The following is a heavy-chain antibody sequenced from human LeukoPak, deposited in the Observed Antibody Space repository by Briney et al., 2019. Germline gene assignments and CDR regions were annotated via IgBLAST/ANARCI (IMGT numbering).Heavy chain of an antibody. Sequence: ASVKVSCKASGYTFTGYYMHWVRQAPGQGLEWMGWISPNSGDTNYAQKFQGRVTMTRDTSISTAYMELSRLRSDDTAVYYCARGARTYYYDSSGLPPDYWGQGTLVTVSS. CDR3: ARGARTYYYDSSGLPPDY. J-gene: IGHJ4*02. V-gene: IGHV1-2*02. D-gene: IGHD3-22*01. CDR1: GYTFTGYY. CDR2: ISPNSGDT.